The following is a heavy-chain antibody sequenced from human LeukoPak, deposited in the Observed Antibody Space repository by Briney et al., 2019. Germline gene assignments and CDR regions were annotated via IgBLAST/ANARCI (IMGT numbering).Heavy chain of an antibody. J-gene: IGHJ4*02. Sequence: GGSLRLSCAASGFSVSSNYLTWVRQAPGKGLEWVSLISSSSLTIYYTDSVKGRFTISRDNAKNSLYLQMNSLRAEDTAVYYCARARPPPRGYRPGELLLFDYWGQGTLVTVSS. CDR1: GFSVSSNY. CDR3: ARARPPPRGYRPGELLLFDY. CDR2: ISSSSLTI. D-gene: IGHD5-12*01. V-gene: IGHV3-48*01.